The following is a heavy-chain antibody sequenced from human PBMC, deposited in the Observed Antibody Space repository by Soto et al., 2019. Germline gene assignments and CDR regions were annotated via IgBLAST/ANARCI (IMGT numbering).Heavy chain of an antibody. CDR3: AKGRGVVVPAAITYLDV. J-gene: IGHJ6*04. CDR1: GFTFSSYA. V-gene: IGHV3-23*01. Sequence: GGSLRLSCAASGFTFSSYAMSWVRQAPGKGLEWVSAISGSGGSTYYADSVKGRFTISRDNSKNTLYLQMNSLRAEDTAVYYCAKGRGVVVPAAITYLDVWGKGTTVTVSS. CDR2: ISGSGGST. D-gene: IGHD2-2*01.